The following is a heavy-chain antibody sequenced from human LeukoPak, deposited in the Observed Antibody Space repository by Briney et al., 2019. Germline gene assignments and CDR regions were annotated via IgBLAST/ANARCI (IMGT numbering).Heavy chain of an antibody. D-gene: IGHD3-22*01. Sequence: GESLKISCKGSGYSFTTYRIGWVRQMPGKGLEWMGVISPGDSDIRYSPSFQGQVIISADKSISTAYLQRSSLKASDTAMYYCVRHLDDSSGYYYRTTYYFDYWGQGTLVTVSS. CDR1: GYSFTTYR. V-gene: IGHV5-51*01. CDR3: VRHLDDSSGYYYRTTYYFDY. CDR2: ISPGDSDI. J-gene: IGHJ4*02.